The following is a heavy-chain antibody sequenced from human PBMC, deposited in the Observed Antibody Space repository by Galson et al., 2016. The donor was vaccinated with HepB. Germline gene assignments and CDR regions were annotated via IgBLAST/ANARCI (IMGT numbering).Heavy chain of an antibody. CDR1: GFTFSNYW. V-gene: IGHV3-74*01. D-gene: IGHD6-13*01. CDR2: INTDGGTT. CDR3: ARDVGGSDWRSVAGSSWLNWFDP. J-gene: IGHJ5*02. Sequence: SLRLSCAASGFTFSNYWMHWVRQGPGKGLVWVSRINTDGGTTSYADSVRGRFTISRDNAKNTLYLQMDSLTAEDTAVYYCARDVGGSDWRSVAGSSWLNWFDPWGQGTLVTVAS.